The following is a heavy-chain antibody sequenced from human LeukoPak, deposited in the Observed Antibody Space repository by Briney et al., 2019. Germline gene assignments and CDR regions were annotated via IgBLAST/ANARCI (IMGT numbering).Heavy chain of an antibody. Sequence: ASVKVSCKASGYTFTGYYMHWVRQAPGQGLEWMGWINPDSGGTNYAQKFQGRVTMTRDTSISTAYMELSRLRSDDTAVYHCARAGDSSGYYSPYYFDYWGQGTLVTVSS. CDR1: GYTFTGYY. CDR3: ARAGDSSGYYSPYYFDY. D-gene: IGHD3-22*01. CDR2: INPDSGGT. V-gene: IGHV1-2*02. J-gene: IGHJ4*02.